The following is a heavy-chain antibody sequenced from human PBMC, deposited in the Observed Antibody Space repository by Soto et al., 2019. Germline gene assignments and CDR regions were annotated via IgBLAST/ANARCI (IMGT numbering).Heavy chain of an antibody. Sequence: SETLSLTCTVSGGSISRYYWSWIRQPPGKELEWIGYISYSGSTNYNPSLKSRVTISVDTSKNQFSLKLSSVTAADTAVYYCARGRGMAARYGMDVWGQGTTVTVSS. CDR1: GGSISRYY. V-gene: IGHV4-59*01. CDR3: ARGRGMAARYGMDV. D-gene: IGHD3-16*01. J-gene: IGHJ6*02. CDR2: ISYSGST.